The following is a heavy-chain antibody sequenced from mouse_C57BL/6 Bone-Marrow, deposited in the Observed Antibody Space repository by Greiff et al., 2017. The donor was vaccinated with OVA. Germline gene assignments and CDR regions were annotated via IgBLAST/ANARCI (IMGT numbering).Heavy chain of an antibody. J-gene: IGHJ3*01. Sequence: SGPELVKPGASVKISCKASGYSFTGYYMNWVKQSPEKSLEWIGEINPSTGGTTYNQKFKAKATLTVDKSSSTAYMQLKSLTSEDSAVYYCARRYYSNYMFAYWGQGTLVTVSA. CDR2: INPSTGGT. CDR1: GYSFTGYY. V-gene: IGHV1-42*01. CDR3: ARRYYSNYMFAY. D-gene: IGHD2-5*01.